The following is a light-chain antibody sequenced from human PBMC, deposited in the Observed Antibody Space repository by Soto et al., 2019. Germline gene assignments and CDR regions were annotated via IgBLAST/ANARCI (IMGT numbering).Light chain of an antibody. J-gene: IGKJ2*01. CDR2: AAS. V-gene: IGKV1-6*01. Sequence: AIQMTQSPSSLSASVGDRVTITCRASQSIRNYLGWYQQKPGKAPKLLIYAASSLQSGVSSRFSGSGSGTDFTLTISSLQPEDFATYYCLQDYYFPYTFGPGTKVDI. CDR3: LQDYYFPYT. CDR1: QSIRNY.